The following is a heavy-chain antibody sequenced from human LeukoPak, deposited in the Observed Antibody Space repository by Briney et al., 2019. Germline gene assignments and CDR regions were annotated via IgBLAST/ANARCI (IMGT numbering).Heavy chain of an antibody. V-gene: IGHV3-21*01. CDR1: GFTFSSYS. CDR2: INSSSSYI. CDR3: ARDGYYYGSGSYSTIINWFDP. Sequence: GGSLRLSCAASGFTFSSYSMNWVRQAPGKGLEWVSSINSSSSYIYYADSVKGRFTISRDNAKNSLYLQMNSLRAEDTAVYYCARDGYYYGSGSYSTIINWFDPWGQGTLVTVSS. D-gene: IGHD3-10*01. J-gene: IGHJ5*02.